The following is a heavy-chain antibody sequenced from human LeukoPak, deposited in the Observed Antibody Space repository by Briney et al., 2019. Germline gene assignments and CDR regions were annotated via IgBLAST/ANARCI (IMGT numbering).Heavy chain of an antibody. CDR3: VRDPDALDY. CDR2: ISSSSSTI. Sequence: PGGSLRLSCAASGFTFSSYSMNWVRQAPGKGLEWVSYISSSSSTIYYADSVKGRFTISRDNAKNSVYLQMNSLRDEDTAVYYCVRDPDALDYWGQGTQVTVSS. CDR1: GFTFSSYS. V-gene: IGHV3-48*02. J-gene: IGHJ4*02.